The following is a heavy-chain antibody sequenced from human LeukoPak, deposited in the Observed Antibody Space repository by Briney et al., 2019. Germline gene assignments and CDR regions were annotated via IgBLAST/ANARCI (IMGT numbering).Heavy chain of an antibody. CDR3: ARMTPAATATRYYYHYMDV. J-gene: IGHJ6*03. Sequence: KPSETLSLTCTASGVSISSSSYCWGWIGQPPGKGLEWIVSRCYSGSTYFTPSLESRVTISLDTSKNHFSLTLRSVTAADTAVYYCARMTPAATATRYYYHYMDVWGKGTTVTVSS. V-gene: IGHV4-39*07. CDR1: GVSISSSSYC. D-gene: IGHD6-13*01. CDR2: RCYSGST.